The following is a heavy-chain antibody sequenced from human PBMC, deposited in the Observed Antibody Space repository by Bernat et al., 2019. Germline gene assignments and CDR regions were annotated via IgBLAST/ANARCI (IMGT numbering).Heavy chain of an antibody. CDR1: GFTFSNAW. J-gene: IGHJ4*02. CDR2: IKSKTDGGTT. V-gene: IGHV3-15*01. Sequence: EVQLVESGGGLVKPGGSLRLSCAASGFTFSNAWMSWVRQAPGKGLEWVGRIKSKTDGGTTDYAAPVKGRFTISRDDSKNTLYLQMNSLETEDTAVYYCTTDPGYSYGYVYWGQGTLVTVSS. D-gene: IGHD5-18*01. CDR3: TTDPGYSYGYVY.